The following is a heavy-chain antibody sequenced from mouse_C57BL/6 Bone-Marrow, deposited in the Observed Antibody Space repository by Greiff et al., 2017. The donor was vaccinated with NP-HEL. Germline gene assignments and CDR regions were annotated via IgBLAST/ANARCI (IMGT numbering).Heavy chain of an antibody. V-gene: IGHV2-5*01. CDR1: GFSLTSYG. J-gene: IGHJ1*03. CDR3: AKQDGGRYFDV. D-gene: IGHD1-2*01. CDR2: IWSGGST. Sequence: VQLQESGPGLVQPSQSLSITCTASGFSLTSYGVHWVRQSPGKGLEWLGVIWSGGSTDYNAAFLSRPSITEDNSKSQVFFKMNSLQADDTAIYYCAKQDGGRYFDVWGTGTTVTVSS.